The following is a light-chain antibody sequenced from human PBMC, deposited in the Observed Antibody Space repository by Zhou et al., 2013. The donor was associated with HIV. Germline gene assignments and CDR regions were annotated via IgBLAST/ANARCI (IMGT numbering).Light chain of an antibody. V-gene: IGKV1-5*03. CDR3: QQYDSSPYT. CDR1: QTISHW. Sequence: DIQMTQSPSTLSAFVGDRVAITCRASQTISHWLAWYQQKPGSAPKVLIYKASTVESGVPSRFSGSGSGTEFTLVISSVQAEDVATYYCQQYDSSPYTFGRGTKVEI. CDR2: KAS. J-gene: IGKJ2*01.